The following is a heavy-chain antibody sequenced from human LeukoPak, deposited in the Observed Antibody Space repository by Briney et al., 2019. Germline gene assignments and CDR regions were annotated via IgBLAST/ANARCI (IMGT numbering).Heavy chain of an antibody. CDR2: IYHSGST. J-gene: IGHJ4*02. CDR1: GYSISSGYY. Sequence: SETLSLTCTVSGYSISSGYYWGWIRQPPGKGLEWIGSIYHSGSTYYNPSLKSRVTISVDTSKNQFSLKLSSVTAADTAVYYCARVQSGSYIYLFDYWGQGTLVTVSS. D-gene: IGHD1-26*01. CDR3: ARVQSGSYIYLFDY. V-gene: IGHV4-38-2*02.